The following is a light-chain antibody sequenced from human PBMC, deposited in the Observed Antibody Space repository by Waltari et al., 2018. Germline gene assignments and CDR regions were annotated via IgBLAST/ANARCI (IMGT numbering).Light chain of an antibody. V-gene: IGKV4-1*01. CDR3: QQYYVTPLT. CDR2: WAS. J-gene: IGKJ4*01. Sequence: DIVMTQSPDSLAVPLGERATISCKSSQSVLYNSNKYNYLARFQQKPGQPPKLLIYWASTRESGVPDRFSGSGSGTDFTLTITSLQAEDVAVYYCQQYYVTPLTFGGGTKVEVK. CDR1: QSVLYNSNKYNY.